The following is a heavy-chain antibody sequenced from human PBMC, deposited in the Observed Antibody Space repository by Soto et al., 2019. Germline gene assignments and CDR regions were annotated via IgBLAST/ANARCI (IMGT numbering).Heavy chain of an antibody. CDR3: ARDRYESGSYFFGY. J-gene: IGHJ4*02. Sequence: GGSLRLSCAASGFTFSDHYMDWVRQAPGKGLEWVGRTRNRANGYTTEYAASVKGRFTISRDDSKNSLYLQMNSLKTEDTAVYYCARDRYESGSYFFGYWGQGTLVTVSS. D-gene: IGHD3-10*01. CDR1: GFTFSDHY. V-gene: IGHV3-72*01. CDR2: TRNRANGYTT.